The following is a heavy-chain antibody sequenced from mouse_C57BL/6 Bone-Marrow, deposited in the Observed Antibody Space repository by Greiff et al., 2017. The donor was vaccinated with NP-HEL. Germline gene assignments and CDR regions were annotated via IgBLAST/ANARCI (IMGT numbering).Heavy chain of an antibody. CDR2: IRSKSSNYAT. Sequence: EVHLVESGGGLVQPKGSLKLSCAASGFTFNTYAMHWVRQAPGKGLEWVARIRSKSSNYATYYADSVKDRFTISRDDSQSMLYLQMNNLKTEDTAMYYCVRDPTTGAPITTVVAWYFDVWGTGTTVTVSS. J-gene: IGHJ1*03. D-gene: IGHD1-1*01. CDR3: VRDPTTGAPITTVVAWYFDV. V-gene: IGHV10-3*01. CDR1: GFTFNTYA.